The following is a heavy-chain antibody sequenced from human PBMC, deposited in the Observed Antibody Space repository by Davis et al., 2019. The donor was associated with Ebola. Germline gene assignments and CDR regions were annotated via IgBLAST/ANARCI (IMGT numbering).Heavy chain of an antibody. V-gene: IGHV2-70*04. CDR2: IDWDDDK. CDR1: GFSLSTSGMR. CDR3: ARKAAAGHFDY. J-gene: IGHJ4*02. Sequence: SGPTLVKPTQTLTLTCTFSGFSLSTSGMRVSWIRQPPGKALEWLARIDWDDDKFYNTFLKTRLAISKDTSENQVVLTMTNMDPVDTATYYCARKAAAGHFDYWGQGTLVTVSS. D-gene: IGHD6-13*01.